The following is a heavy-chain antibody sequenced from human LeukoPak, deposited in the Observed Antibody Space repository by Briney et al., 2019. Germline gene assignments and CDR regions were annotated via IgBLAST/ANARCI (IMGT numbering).Heavy chain of an antibody. CDR3: AREQFTIFGYYMDV. J-gene: IGHJ6*03. CDR1: GFTFSSYG. CDR2: ISSSSSYI. D-gene: IGHD3-3*01. Sequence: KTGGSLRLSCAASGFTFSSYGMHWVRQAPGKGLEWVSSISSSSSYIYYADSVKGRFTISRDNAKNSLYLQMNSLRAEDTAVYYCAREQFTIFGYYMDVWGKGTTVTVSS. V-gene: IGHV3-21*01.